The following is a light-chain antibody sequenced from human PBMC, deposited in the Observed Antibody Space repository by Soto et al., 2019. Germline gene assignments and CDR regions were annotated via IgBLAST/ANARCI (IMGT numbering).Light chain of an antibody. CDR3: QQRSNWPT. CDR2: AAS. CDR1: QSVSSY. J-gene: IGKJ4*01. V-gene: IGKV3-11*01. Sequence: EIVLTQSPATLSLSPGERATLSCRASQSVSSYLAWYQQKPGQAPRLLIYAASNRATGIPARFSGSGSGTDFTLTISSLEPEDCSVYYCQQRSNWPTFGGGTKVELK.